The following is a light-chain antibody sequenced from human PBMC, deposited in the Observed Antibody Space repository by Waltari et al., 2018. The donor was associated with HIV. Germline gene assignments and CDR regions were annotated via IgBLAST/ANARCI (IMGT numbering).Light chain of an antibody. CDR2: AAS. Sequence: IQMTQSPSYVSVSVGGGVSLSCLACQNIGRSLAWYQLKPGKAPKLLVYAASRLNDGAPARFHATGSRSNFTLDINNLQSEDFAIYVCQQATSFPHTFG. CDR3: QQATSFPHT. V-gene: IGKV1-12*01. CDR1: QNIGRS. J-gene: IGKJ2*01.